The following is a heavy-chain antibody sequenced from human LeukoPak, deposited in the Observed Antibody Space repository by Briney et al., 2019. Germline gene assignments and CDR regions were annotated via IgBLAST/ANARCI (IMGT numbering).Heavy chain of an antibody. CDR2: ISYDGSNK. CDR3: ARDYCIDGCPPGY. Sequence: GGSLRLSCAASGFTFSSYAMHWVRQAPGKGLEWVAVISYDGSNKYYADSVKGRFTVSRDNAKNSLYLQMNSLRAEDTAVYYCARDYCIDGCPPGYWGQGTRVTVSP. V-gene: IGHV3-30-3*01. J-gene: IGHJ4*02. D-gene: IGHD2-15*01. CDR1: GFTFSSYA.